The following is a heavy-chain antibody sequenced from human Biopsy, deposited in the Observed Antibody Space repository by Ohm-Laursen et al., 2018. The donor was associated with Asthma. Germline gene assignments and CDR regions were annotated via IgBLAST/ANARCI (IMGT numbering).Heavy chain of an antibody. J-gene: IGHJ4*02. CDR1: GFSVSSNY. V-gene: IGHV3-53*01. Sequence: SLRLSCAASGFSVSSNYMNWVRQAPGKGLEWVSVIYSGGSTYYADSVKGRFTISRDNSKNTLDLQMNSLRAEDTAVYYCGRDYPLVDWGQGTLVTVSS. CDR2: IYSGGST. D-gene: IGHD2-15*01. CDR3: GRDYPLVD.